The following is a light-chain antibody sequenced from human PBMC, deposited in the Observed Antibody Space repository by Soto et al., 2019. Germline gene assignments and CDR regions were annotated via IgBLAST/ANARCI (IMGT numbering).Light chain of an antibody. CDR1: SSDVGAYNY. Sequence: QSALTQPASVSASPGKSITISCTGTSSDVGAYNYVSWYQQHPGKAPKLMIYEVTNRPSGVSNRFSGSKSGNTASLTISGLQAEDEADYYCTSYTRSSTYVFGTGTKVTVL. J-gene: IGLJ1*01. CDR3: TSYTRSSTYV. CDR2: EVT. V-gene: IGLV2-14*01.